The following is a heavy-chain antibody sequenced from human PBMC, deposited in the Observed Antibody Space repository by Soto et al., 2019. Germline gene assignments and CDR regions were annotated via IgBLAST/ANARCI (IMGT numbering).Heavy chain of an antibody. CDR3: AKDLGYCSDGSCYFDY. V-gene: IGHV3-23*01. CDR1: GFTFSSYA. D-gene: IGHD2-15*01. CDR2: ISGSGGST. Sequence: GGSLRLSCAASGFTFSSYAMSWVRQAPGKGLEWVSAISGSGGSTYYADSVKGRFTISRDNSKNTLYLQMNSLRAEDTAVYYCAKDLGYCSDGSCYFDYWGPGTLVTVSS. J-gene: IGHJ4*02.